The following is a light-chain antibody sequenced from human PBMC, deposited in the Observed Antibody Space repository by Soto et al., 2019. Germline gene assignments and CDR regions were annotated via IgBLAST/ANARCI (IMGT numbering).Light chain of an antibody. CDR3: QQPNSCPPT. V-gene: IGKV1-9*01. J-gene: IGKJ4*01. CDR2: AAS. Sequence: DIQLTQSPSFLSASAGDRVTITCRASQGITTYLAWYQQKPGRAPKLLIYAASTLQGGVPSRFSGSGSGTEFSLTISSLQPEDSATDDCQQPNSCPPTFGGGTKVEIK. CDR1: QGITTY.